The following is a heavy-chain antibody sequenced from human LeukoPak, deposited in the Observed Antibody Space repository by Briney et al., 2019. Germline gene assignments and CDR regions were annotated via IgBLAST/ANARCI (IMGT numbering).Heavy chain of an antibody. V-gene: IGHV3-30*02. CDR2: IRYDGSNK. CDR3: AKGSYYDILTGYLLG. CDR1: GFTFNSYG. Sequence: PGGALRISCAAPGFTFNSYGMHWGRQAPGKGLEWVAFIRYDGSNKYYTHSVKGRFTISRDNSKNTLYLQMNSLRAEDTALYYCAKGSYYDILTGYLLGWGQGTLVTVSS. J-gene: IGHJ4*02. D-gene: IGHD3-9*01.